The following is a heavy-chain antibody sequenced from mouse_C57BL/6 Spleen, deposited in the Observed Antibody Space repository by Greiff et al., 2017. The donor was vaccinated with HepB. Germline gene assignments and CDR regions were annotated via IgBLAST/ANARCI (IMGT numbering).Heavy chain of an antibody. J-gene: IGHJ1*03. D-gene: IGHD2-5*01. CDR3: ATYSNYEYFDV. CDR1: GYAFSSSW. CDR2: IYPGDGDT. Sequence: LQESGPELVKPGASVKISCKASGYAFSSSWMNWVKQRPGKGLEWIGRIYPGDGDTNYNGKFKGKATLTADKSSSTAYMQLSSLTSEDSAVYFCATYSNYEYFDVWGTGTTVTVSS. V-gene: IGHV1-82*01.